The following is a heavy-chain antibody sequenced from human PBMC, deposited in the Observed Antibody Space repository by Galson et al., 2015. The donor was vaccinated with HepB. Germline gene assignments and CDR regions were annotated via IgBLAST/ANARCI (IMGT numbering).Heavy chain of an antibody. Sequence: FSNYWMHWVLQAPGKGLVWVSRINSDGTYITYADSVKGRFTISRDNAKNTLYLQMNSPRAEDTDLYYCARTRGAAAGIFDYWGQGSLVTVSS. CDR3: ARTRGAAAGIFDY. CDR1: FSNYW. V-gene: IGHV3-74*01. CDR2: INSDGTYI. D-gene: IGHD6-13*01. J-gene: IGHJ4*02.